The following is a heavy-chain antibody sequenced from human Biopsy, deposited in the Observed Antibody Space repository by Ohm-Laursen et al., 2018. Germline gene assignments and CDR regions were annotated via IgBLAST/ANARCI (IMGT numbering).Heavy chain of an antibody. J-gene: IGHJ6*02. CDR3: ARDSGILNYGNFKYYHFYGMDV. Sequence: SETLSLTCTVSGDSVTKYYWSWIRQPPGKALEWIGHIYYSVMTNYNPSLQSRVSISVDTSRNHVSLTLSSVTAADTAVYYCARDSGILNYGNFKYYHFYGMDVWGQGTKVTVSS. D-gene: IGHD4-11*01. CDR2: IYYSVMT. CDR1: GDSVTKYY. V-gene: IGHV4-59*02.